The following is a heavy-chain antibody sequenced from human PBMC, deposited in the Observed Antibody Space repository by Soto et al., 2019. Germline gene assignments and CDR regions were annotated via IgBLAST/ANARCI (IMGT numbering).Heavy chain of an antibody. J-gene: IGHJ6*02. Sequence: GWSLRLSCAASGFTFSPYAMTWVRQAPGKGLEWVSSISGSGGTTEYAASVKGRFTISRDDSKSIAYLQMNSLKTEDTAVYYCTRDNPKYYYGMDVWGQGTTVTVSS. CDR1: GFTFSPYA. CDR2: SISGSGGTT. V-gene: IGHV3-49*04. CDR3: TRDNPKYYYGMDV.